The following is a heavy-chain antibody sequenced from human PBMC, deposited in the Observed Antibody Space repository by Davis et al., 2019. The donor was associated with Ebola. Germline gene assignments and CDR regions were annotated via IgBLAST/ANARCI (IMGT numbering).Heavy chain of an antibody. J-gene: IGHJ6*02. V-gene: IGHV1-18*01. CDR2: ISAYNGHT. D-gene: IGHD3-3*01. CDR1: GYTFNSHG. Sequence: AASVKVSCKASGYTFNSHGISWVRQAPGQGLEWMAWISAYNGHTNYAQKLQGRVTMTTDTSTSTAYMELRSLRSDDTAVYYCARITGGLRFLEWYYGMDVWGQGTTVTVSS. CDR3: ARITGGLRFLEWYYGMDV.